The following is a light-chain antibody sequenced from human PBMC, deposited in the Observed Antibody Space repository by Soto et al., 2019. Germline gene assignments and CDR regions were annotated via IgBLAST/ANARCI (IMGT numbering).Light chain of an antibody. Sequence: DIVMTQSPDSLAVSLGERATINCKSSQSVLYSSNNKNYLAWYQQNPGQPPKLLIYWASTRESGVPDRFSGSGSGTDFTLTINSLQAEDVAVYYCQQYYSTRTFGQGTTV. CDR3: QQYYSTRT. J-gene: IGKJ1*01. CDR2: WAS. CDR1: QSVLYSSNNKNY. V-gene: IGKV4-1*01.